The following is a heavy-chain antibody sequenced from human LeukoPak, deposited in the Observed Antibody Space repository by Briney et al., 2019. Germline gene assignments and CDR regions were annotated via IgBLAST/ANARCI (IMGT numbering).Heavy chain of an antibody. CDR2: ISAYNGNT. Sequence: ASVKVSCKTSGYTFSNYGINWARQAPGQGLEWMGWISAYNGNTNYAQKLQGRVTMTTDTSTSTAYMELRSLRSDDTAVYYCARSSTYYYDSSGHSRLGWFDPWGQGTLVTVSS. D-gene: IGHD3-22*01. V-gene: IGHV1-18*01. J-gene: IGHJ5*02. CDR1: GYTFSNYG. CDR3: ARSSTYYYDSSGHSRLGWFDP.